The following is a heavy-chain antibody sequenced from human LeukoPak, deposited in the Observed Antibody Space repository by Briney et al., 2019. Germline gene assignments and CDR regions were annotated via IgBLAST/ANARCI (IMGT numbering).Heavy chain of an antibody. CDR3: ARDRSYFIFDY. Sequence: PSETLSLTCAVSDFSISSGYHWGWVRQPPGKGLVWIGAVHHSGSTYYNPSLKSRVTMSTDTSKSQFSLKLSSVTAADTAVYYCARDRSYFIFDYWGQGTLVTVSS. J-gene: IGHJ4*02. CDR1: DFSISSGYH. CDR2: VHHSGST. D-gene: IGHD3-10*01. V-gene: IGHV4-38-2*02.